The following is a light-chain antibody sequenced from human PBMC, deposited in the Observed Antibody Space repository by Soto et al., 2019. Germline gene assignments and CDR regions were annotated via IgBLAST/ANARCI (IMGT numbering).Light chain of an antibody. J-gene: IGLJ1*01. V-gene: IGLV1-40*01. CDR3: QSFDNSLRGFDV. Sequence: QSVLTQPPSVSGAPGQRVTISCTGSSSNIGAGYDVHWYQQLPGRAPKLIIYDNKNRPSGVPDRFSGSHSGTSASRAITGLQAEDEADYYCQSFDNSLRGFDVFGTGTKVTVL. CDR2: DNK. CDR1: SSNIGAGYD.